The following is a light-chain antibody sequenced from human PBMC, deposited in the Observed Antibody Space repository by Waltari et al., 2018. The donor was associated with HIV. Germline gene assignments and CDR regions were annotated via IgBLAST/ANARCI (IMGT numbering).Light chain of an antibody. CDR3: QQYYSTPLT. J-gene: IGKJ4*01. Sequence: DIVMTQSPDSLAVSLGERATINCKSSQRGLYSSNNKNYLAWYQQRPGHPPKLLIYWAATRESGVPDRFSGSGSGTDFTLTISSLQAEDVAVYYCQQYYSTPLTFGGGTKVEIK. CDR2: WAA. CDR1: QRGLYSSNNKNY. V-gene: IGKV4-1*01.